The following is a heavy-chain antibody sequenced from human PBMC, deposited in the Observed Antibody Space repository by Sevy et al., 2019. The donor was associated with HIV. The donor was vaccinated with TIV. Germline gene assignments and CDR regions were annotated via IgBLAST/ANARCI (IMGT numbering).Heavy chain of an antibody. D-gene: IGHD3-16*02. J-gene: IGHJ4*02. V-gene: IGHV3-23*01. CDR1: AFTFKSYA. CDR2: ISGSGGDT. Sequence: GGSLRLSCAASAFTFKSYAMTWVRQAPGKGLEWISSISGSGGDTKYADSVKGRFTISRDNSKNTLYLQMNSLRAEDTAVHYCAKDQGDYIWGTYRHWGQGTLVTVSS. CDR3: AKDQGDYIWGTYRH.